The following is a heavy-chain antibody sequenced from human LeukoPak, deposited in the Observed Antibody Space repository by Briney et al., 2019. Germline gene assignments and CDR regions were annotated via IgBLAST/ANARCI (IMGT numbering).Heavy chain of an antibody. V-gene: IGHV3-21*01. Sequence: GGSLRLSCAASGFSFSSYAMSWVRQAPGKGLEWVSSISSSSSYIYYADSVKGRFTISRDNAKNSLYLQMNSLRAEDTAVYYCARDQEYPSYFDYWGQGTLVTVSS. D-gene: IGHD2/OR15-2a*01. CDR2: ISSSSSYI. CDR1: GFSFSSYA. CDR3: ARDQEYPSYFDY. J-gene: IGHJ4*02.